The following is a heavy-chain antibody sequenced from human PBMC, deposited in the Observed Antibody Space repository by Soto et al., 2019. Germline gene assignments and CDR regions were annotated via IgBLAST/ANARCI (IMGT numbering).Heavy chain of an antibody. CDR2: VSNSGTST. CDR3: VKDLAASGWFYP. Sequence: EVQLLESGGGLAQPGESLTLSCAASGFMFSGYAMSWVRQAPGKGLEWVSAVSNSGTSTSYADSVKGRFTISRDNSKNTLYLQMSSLGAEDTALYYCVKDLAASGWFYPWGQGTLVIVSS. J-gene: IGHJ5*02. CDR1: GFMFSGYA. V-gene: IGHV3-23*01. D-gene: IGHD2-15*01.